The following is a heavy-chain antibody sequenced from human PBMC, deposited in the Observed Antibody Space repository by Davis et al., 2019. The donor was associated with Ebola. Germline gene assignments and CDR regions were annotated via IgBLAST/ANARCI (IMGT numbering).Heavy chain of an antibody. V-gene: IGHV3-7*03. J-gene: IGHJ6*03. Sequence: GESLKISCAASGFTFSSYWMSWVRQAPGKGLEWVANIKQDGSEKYYVDSVKGRFTISRDNAKNSLYLQMNSLRAEDTAVYYCARVDLLRFLEWLLLPHYYMDVWGKGTTVTVSS. D-gene: IGHD3-3*01. CDR3: ARVDLLRFLEWLLLPHYYMDV. CDR1: GFTFSSYW. CDR2: IKQDGSEK.